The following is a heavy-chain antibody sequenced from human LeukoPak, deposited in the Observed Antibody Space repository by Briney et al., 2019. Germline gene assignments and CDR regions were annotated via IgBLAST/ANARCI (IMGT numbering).Heavy chain of an antibody. CDR3: ARGSATMVRGPFFDY. CDR2: INPSGGST. CDR1: GYTFTSYY. D-gene: IGHD3-10*01. V-gene: IGHV1-46*01. J-gene: IGHJ4*02. Sequence: ASVKVSCKASGYTFTSYYMHWVRQAPGQGLEWMGIINPSGGSTSYAQKFQGRVTITADESTSTAYMELSSLTSEDTAVYYCARGSATMVRGPFFDYWGQGTLVTVSS.